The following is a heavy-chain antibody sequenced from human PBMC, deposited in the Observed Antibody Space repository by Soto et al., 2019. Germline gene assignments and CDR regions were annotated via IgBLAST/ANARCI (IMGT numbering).Heavy chain of an antibody. CDR2: ISSSGSTI. J-gene: IGHJ3*02. V-gene: IGHV3-11*01. CDR1: GFTFSDYY. Sequence: GGSLRLSCAASGFTFSDYYMSWIRQAPGKGLEWVSYISSSGSTIYYADSVKGRFTISRDNAKNSLYLQMNSLRAEDTAVYYCARDYRVGIDAFDIWGQGTMVTVSS. D-gene: IGHD3-16*02. CDR3: ARDYRVGIDAFDI.